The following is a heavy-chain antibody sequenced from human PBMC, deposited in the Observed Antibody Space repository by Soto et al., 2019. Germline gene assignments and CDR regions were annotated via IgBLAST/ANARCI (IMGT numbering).Heavy chain of an antibody. J-gene: IGHJ5*02. CDR1: GGSISTGGYY. Sequence: PSETLSLTCTVSGGSISTGGYYWNWIRQHPGKGLEWIGYFYYSGSTCYNPSLKSRVTISVNTSKNQFSLKLSSVTDADTAVYYCARSVFPWGQGTLVTVS. CDR3: ARSVFP. V-gene: IGHV4-31*03. CDR2: FYYSGST.